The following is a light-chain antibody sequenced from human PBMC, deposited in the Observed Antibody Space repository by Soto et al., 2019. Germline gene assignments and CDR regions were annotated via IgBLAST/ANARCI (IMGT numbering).Light chain of an antibody. CDR3: QQPNT. V-gene: IGKV3-20*01. J-gene: IGKJ1*01. Sequence: IVLTQSPGTLSSSPGARATLSCRASQSVSSSYLAWYQQKPGEAPMLLIYGASSRATGIPDRFIGSGSGTNSTLPISSLEQEEFAVYYCQQPNTCGHGTKVEIK. CDR2: GAS. CDR1: QSVSSSY.